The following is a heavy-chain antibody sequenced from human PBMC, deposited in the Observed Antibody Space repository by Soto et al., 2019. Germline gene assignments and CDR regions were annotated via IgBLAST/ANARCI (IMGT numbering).Heavy chain of an antibody. CDR1: GYTFTSYD. CDR3: ARGRYYDFWSGYYSPNWFDP. D-gene: IGHD3-3*01. CDR2: MNPNSGNT. Sequence: GASVKVSCKASGYTFTSYDINWVRQATGQGLEWMGWMNPNSGNTGYAQKFQGRVTMTRNTSISTAYMELSSLRSEDTAVYYCARGRYYDFWSGYYSPNWFDPWGQGTLVTVSS. V-gene: IGHV1-8*01. J-gene: IGHJ5*02.